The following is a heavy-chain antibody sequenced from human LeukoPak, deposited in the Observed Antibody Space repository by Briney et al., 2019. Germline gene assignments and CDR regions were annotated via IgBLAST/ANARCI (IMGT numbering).Heavy chain of an antibody. CDR2: INHSGST. D-gene: IGHD1-26*01. CDR3: ARGGWELPEGSLDY. Sequence: SETLSLTCAVYGGSFSGYYWSWIRQPPGKGLEWIGEINHSGSTNSNPSLKSRVTISVDASKNQFSLRLSSVTAADTAVYYCARGGWELPEGSLDYWGQGTLVTVSS. J-gene: IGHJ4*02. V-gene: IGHV4-34*01. CDR1: GGSFSGYY.